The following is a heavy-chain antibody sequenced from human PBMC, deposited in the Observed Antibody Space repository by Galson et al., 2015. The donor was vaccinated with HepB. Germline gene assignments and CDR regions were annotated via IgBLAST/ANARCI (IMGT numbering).Heavy chain of an antibody. CDR1: GDSVSSDSAT. J-gene: IGHJ3*02. D-gene: IGHD3-22*01. Sequence: CAISGDSVSSDSATWNWIRQSPSRGLEWLGRTYYRSKWHNDYALSVKSRISISADTSKNQISLQLNSVSPEDTAVYYCARVPLLFVDAVGYDAFDIWGQGTLFTVSS. CDR2: TYYRSKWHN. V-gene: IGHV6-1*01. CDR3: ARVPLLFVDAVGYDAFDI.